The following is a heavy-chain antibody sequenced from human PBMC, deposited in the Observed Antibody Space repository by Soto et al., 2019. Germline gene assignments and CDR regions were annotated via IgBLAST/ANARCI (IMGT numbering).Heavy chain of an antibody. D-gene: IGHD5-18*01. CDR3: ARDRSALVPYYYGMDV. CDR1: GDSISTFY. J-gene: IGHJ6*02. Sequence: SETLSLTCTVSGDSISTFYFSWIRQPPGKGLAWIGNIFYSGTTNYNPSLKSPVTISIDTSKNQLSLRLSSVTAADTAVYYCARDRSALVPYYYGMDVWGQGTAVTVSS. V-gene: IGHV4-59*01. CDR2: IFYSGTT.